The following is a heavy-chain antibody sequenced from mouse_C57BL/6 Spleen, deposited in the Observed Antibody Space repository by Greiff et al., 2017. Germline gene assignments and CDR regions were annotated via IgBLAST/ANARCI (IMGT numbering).Heavy chain of an antibody. CDR2: IYPRSGNA. V-gene: IGHV1-81*01. J-gene: IGHJ4*01. CDR3: ARRWDEGAMDY. Sequence: VQLQQSGAELARPGASVKLSCKASGYTFTSYGISWVKQRTGQGLEWIGEIYPRSGNAYYNEKFKGKATLTADKSSSTAYMELRSLTSEDSAVYDCARRWDEGAMDYWGQGTSVTVSS. CDR1: GYTFTSYG. D-gene: IGHD4-1*01.